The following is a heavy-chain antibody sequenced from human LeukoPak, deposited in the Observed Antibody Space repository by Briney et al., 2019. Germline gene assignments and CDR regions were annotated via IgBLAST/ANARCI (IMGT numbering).Heavy chain of an antibody. J-gene: IGHJ4*02. CDR1: GGSISTYY. D-gene: IGHD3/OR15-3a*01. CDR2: IHYSGTT. V-gene: IGHV4-59*01. Sequence: PSETLSLTCAFSGGSISTYYWSWIRKPPVSGLERIGYIHYSGTTNSNPSLKRRVTISVDTSKNQFSLKLTSVTAADTAVYYCARADTWTYFFDYWGQGTLVNVSS. CDR3: ARADTWTYFFDY.